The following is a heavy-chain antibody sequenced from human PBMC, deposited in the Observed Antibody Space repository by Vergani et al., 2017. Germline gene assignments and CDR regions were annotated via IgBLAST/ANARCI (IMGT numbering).Heavy chain of an antibody. V-gene: IGHV4-34*01. D-gene: IGHD2-2*02. CDR2: INHSGST. CDR3: ARILGYCSSTSCYSYGMDV. CDR1: GGSFSGYY. J-gene: IGHJ6*02. Sequence: QVQLQQWGAGLLKPSETLSLTCAVYGGSFSGYYWSWIRQPPGKGLEWIGEINHSGSTNYNPSLKSRVTISVDTSKNQFSLKLSSVTAADTAVYYCARILGYCSSTSCYSYGMDVWGQGTTVTVSS.